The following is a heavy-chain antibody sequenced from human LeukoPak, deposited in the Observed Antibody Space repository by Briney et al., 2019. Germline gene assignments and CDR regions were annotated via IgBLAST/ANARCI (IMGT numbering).Heavy chain of an antibody. CDR1: GYTFTGYH. D-gene: IGHD5/OR15-5a*01. CDR2: INPNSGGT. CDR3: ARVEFYVGTDY. V-gene: IGHV1-2*06. Sequence: ASVKVSCKASGYTFTGYHIHWVRQAPGQGLEWMGRINPNSGGTNYAQKFQGRVTMTRDTSISTAYMELSRLRSDDTAVYYCARVEFYVGTDYWGQGTLVTVSS. J-gene: IGHJ4*02.